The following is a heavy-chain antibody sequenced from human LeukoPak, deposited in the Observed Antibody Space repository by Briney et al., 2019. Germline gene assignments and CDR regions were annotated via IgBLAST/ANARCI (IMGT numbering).Heavy chain of an antibody. Sequence: GASVKVSCKASGGTFSSYAISWVRQAPGQGLEWMGRIIPILGIANYAQKLQGRVTMTTDTSTSTAYMELRSLRSDDTAVYYCARDSQYYFDSSGPTPADHWGQGTLVTVSS. V-gene: IGHV1-69*04. CDR2: IIPILGIA. CDR3: ARDSQYYFDSSGPTPADH. J-gene: IGHJ4*02. D-gene: IGHD3-22*01. CDR1: GGTFSSYA.